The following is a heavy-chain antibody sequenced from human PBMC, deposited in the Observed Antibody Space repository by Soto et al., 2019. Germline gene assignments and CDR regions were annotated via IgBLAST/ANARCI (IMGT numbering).Heavy chain of an antibody. J-gene: IGHJ5*02. D-gene: IGHD6-13*01. CDR1: GFTFSSYA. CDR3: AKDRAAAAATVRFDP. Sequence: TGGSLRLSCSASGFTFSSYAISWVRQVPGKGLEWVSTISGSGGNTYYGDSAKGRFTISRDNSKNTLYLQMNSLRAEDTAVYYCAKDRAAAAATVRFDPWGQGTLVTVSS. CDR2: ISGSGGNT. V-gene: IGHV3-23*01.